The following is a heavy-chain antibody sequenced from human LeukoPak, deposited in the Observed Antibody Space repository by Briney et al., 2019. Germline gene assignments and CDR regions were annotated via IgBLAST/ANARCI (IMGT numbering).Heavy chain of an antibody. CDR2: INHSGST. J-gene: IGHJ4*02. Sequence: SETLSLTCAVYGGSFSGYYWSWIRQPSGKGLEWIGEINHSGSTNYNPSLKSRVTISVDTSKNQFSLKLSSVTAADTAVYYCARVRPGTTYYDSSGYWGYFDYWGKGTLVTVSS. V-gene: IGHV4-34*01. D-gene: IGHD3-22*01. CDR3: ARVRPGTTYYDSSGYWGYFDY. CDR1: GGSFSGYY.